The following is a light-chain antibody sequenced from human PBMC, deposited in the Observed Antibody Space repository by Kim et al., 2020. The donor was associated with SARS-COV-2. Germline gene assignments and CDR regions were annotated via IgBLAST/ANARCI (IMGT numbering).Light chain of an antibody. J-gene: IGLJ2*01. CDR1: SIGTKS. CDR2: YDS. Sequence: SYELTQPLSVSVAPGKTARVFCGGNSIGTKSVHWYQQKSGQAPVLVIYYDSDRPSGIPERFSGSNSGNTATLTISRVEAGAEADYYCQVWDSSSDHRVVF. V-gene: IGLV3-21*04. CDR3: QVWDSSSDHRVV.